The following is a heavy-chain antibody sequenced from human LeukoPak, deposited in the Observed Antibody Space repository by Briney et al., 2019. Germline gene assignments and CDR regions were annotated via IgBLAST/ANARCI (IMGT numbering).Heavy chain of an antibody. Sequence: PGGSLRLSCAASGFTFSSYAMSWVHQAPGKGLEWVSAISGSGGSTYYADSVKGRFTISRDNSKNMMYLQMNSLRAEDTAVYYCAKEWSRTSFFENWGQGTLVTVSS. D-gene: IGHD2-2*01. CDR1: GFTFSSYA. V-gene: IGHV3-23*01. CDR3: AKEWSRTSFFEN. J-gene: IGHJ4*02. CDR2: ISGSGGST.